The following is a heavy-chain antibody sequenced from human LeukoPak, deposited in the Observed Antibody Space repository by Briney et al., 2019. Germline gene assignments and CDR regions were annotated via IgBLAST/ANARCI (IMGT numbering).Heavy chain of an antibody. D-gene: IGHD3-10*02. CDR2: ISSSGSTI. V-gene: IGHV3-48*03. CDR1: GFTSSSYE. J-gene: IGHJ6*04. Sequence: PGGSLRLSCAAPGFTSSSYEMNWVRQPPGRGGEGVSYISSSGSTIYYADSVKGRFTISRDNAKNSLYLQMNSLRAEDTAVYYCAELGITMIGGVWGKGTTVTISS. CDR3: AELGITMIGGV.